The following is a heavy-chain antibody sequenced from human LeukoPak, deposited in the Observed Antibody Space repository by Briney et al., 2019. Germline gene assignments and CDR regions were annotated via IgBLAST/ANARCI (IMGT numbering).Heavy chain of an antibody. CDR2: FSAYNGNT. J-gene: IGHJ5*02. Sequence: ASVKVCCKASGYTFTSYAMNWVRQAPGQGLEWMGWFSAYNGNTNYAQKLQGRVTMTTDTSTSTAYMELRSLRSDDTAVYYCARTRVDTAMVSWSYWFDPWGQGTLVTVSS. CDR3: ARTRVDTAMVSWSYWFDP. D-gene: IGHD5-18*01. V-gene: IGHV1-18*01. CDR1: GYTFTSYA.